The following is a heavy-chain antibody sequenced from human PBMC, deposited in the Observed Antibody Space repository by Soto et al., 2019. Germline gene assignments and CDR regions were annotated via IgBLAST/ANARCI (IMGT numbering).Heavy chain of an antibody. CDR1: GGSISSGDYY. Sequence: PSETLSLTCTVSGGSISSGDYYWSWIRQPPGKGLEWIGYIYYSGSTYYNPSLKSRVTISVDTSKNQFSLKLSSVTAADTAVYYCARDLKGGVPYGMDVWGQGTTVTVSS. V-gene: IGHV4-30-4*01. CDR2: IYYSGST. D-gene: IGHD2-2*01. CDR3: ARDLKGGVPYGMDV. J-gene: IGHJ6*02.